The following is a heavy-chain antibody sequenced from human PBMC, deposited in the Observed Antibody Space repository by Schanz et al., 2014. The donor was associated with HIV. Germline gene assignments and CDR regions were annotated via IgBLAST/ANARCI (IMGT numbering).Heavy chain of an antibody. CDR3: ARYPRLIEFGSPQGLDV. J-gene: IGHJ6*02. D-gene: IGHD6-6*01. Sequence: QVQLVQSGAEVKKPGASVKVSCKASGYTFTGYYMHWVRQAPGQGLEWMGVTIPMLGTANYAQRFQGRVTITAEESTNTVYMDLRSLRREDTAVYYCARYPRLIEFGSPQGLDVWGQGTTVTVSS. V-gene: IGHV1-69*13. CDR1: GYTFTGYY. CDR2: TIPMLGTA.